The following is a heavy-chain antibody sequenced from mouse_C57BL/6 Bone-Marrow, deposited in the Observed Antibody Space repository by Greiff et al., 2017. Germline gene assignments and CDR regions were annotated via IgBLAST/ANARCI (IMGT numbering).Heavy chain of an antibody. CDR1: GYTFTSYW. J-gene: IGHJ3*01. CDR3: AREGEGCGGFAS. CDR2: IYPGSGST. Sequence: VQLQQSGAELVKPGASVKMSCKASGYTFTSYWITWVKQRPGQGLEWIGDIYPGSGSTNYNEKFKSKATLTVDTSSSTAYMQLSSLTSEDSAVYYCAREGEGCGGFASWGQGTLVTVSA. V-gene: IGHV1-55*01.